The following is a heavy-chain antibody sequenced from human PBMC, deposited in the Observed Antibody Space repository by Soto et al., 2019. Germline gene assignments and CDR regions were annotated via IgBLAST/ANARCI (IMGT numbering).Heavy chain of an antibody. CDR2: IYYSGST. CDR3: ARDQLMRQLVRDVSYYYYYGMDV. J-gene: IGHJ6*02. CDR1: GGSISSYY. V-gene: IGHV4-59*01. Sequence: QVQLQESGPGLVKPSETLSLTCTVSGGSISSYYWSWIRQPPGKGLEWIGYIYYSGSTNYNPSLKSRVTISVDTSKNPFSLKLSSVTAADTAVYYCARDQLMRQLVRDVSYYYYYGMDVWGQGTTVTVSS. D-gene: IGHD6-13*01.